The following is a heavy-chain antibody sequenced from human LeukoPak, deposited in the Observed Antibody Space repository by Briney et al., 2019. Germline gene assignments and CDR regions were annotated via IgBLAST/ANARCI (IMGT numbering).Heavy chain of an antibody. CDR3: AKDQLGMYDPTVTT. D-gene: IGHD4-17*01. Sequence: GGSLRLSCAASGFTFSSYGMHWVRQAPGKGLEWVAFIRYDGSNKYYADSVKGRFTISRDNSKNTLYLQMNSLRAEDTAVYYCAKDQLGMYDPTVTTWGQGTLVTVSS. J-gene: IGHJ4*02. CDR2: IRYDGSNK. CDR1: GFTFSSYG. V-gene: IGHV3-30*02.